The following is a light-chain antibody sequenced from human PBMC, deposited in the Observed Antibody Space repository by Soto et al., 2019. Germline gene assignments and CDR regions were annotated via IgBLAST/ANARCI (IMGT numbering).Light chain of an antibody. CDR1: QSVSSNY. CDR2: GAS. Sequence: QSPGTLSLSPEERATLSCRASQSVSSNYLAWYQQKPGQAPRLLIYGASSRATGIPDRFSGSGSGTDFTLTISRLEPEDFAVYDCQQYGTSPFTFGQGTRLEIK. CDR3: QQYGTSPFT. J-gene: IGKJ5*01. V-gene: IGKV3-20*01.